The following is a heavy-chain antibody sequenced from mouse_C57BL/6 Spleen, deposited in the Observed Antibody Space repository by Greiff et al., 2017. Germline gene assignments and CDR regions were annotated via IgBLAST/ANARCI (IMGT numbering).Heavy chain of an antibody. Sequence: VQLQQPGAELVKPGASVKLSCKASGYTFTSYWITWVKQRPGQGLEWIGDIYPGSGSTTYNEKFKSKATLTVATSSSTAYMQLSSLTSEDSAVYYCASGRGRSFPSWFAYWGQGTLVTVSA. D-gene: IGHD1-1*01. CDR2: IYPGSGST. J-gene: IGHJ3*01. CDR1: GYTFTSYW. V-gene: IGHV1-55*01. CDR3: ASGRGRSFPSWFAY.